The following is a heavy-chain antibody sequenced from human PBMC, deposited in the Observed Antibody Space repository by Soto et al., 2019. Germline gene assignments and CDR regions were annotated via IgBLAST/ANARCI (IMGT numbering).Heavy chain of an antibody. Sequence: SETLSLTCSIYSGSFSGYYWSWIRQPPGKGLEWIGEISQSGNTNYSPSLKSRVSISIDTSKKQFSLNLASVSTADTAVYYCARAPKVSGSSQTRPDFWGQGTLVTVSS. CDR2: ISQSGNT. CDR1: SGSFSGYY. J-gene: IGHJ4*02. V-gene: IGHV4-34*01. CDR3: ARAPKVSGSSQTRPDF. D-gene: IGHD6-6*01.